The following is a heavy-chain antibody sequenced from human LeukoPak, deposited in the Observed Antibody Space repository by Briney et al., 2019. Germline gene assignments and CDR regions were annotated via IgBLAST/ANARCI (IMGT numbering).Heavy chain of an antibody. V-gene: IGHV4-34*01. CDR2: INHSGST. Sequence: SETLSLTRAVYGGSFSGYYWSWIRQPPGKGLEWIGEINHSGSTNYNPSLKSRVTISVDTSKNQFSLKLSSVTAADTAVYYCARGVYIAAAQYAYWGQGTLVTVSS. CDR1: GGSFSGYY. CDR3: ARGVYIAAAQYAY. D-gene: IGHD6-13*01. J-gene: IGHJ4*02.